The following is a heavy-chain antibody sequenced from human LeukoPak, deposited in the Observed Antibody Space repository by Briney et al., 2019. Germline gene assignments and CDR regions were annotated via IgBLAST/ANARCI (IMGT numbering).Heavy chain of an antibody. CDR3: ARGSGGGN. CDR2: ISLSGSP. D-gene: IGHD3-16*01. V-gene: IGHV4-4*02. Sequence: SETLPLTCAVSGGSISSYNWWTWVRQPPGKRLEWIGEISLSGSPSYNPSLKSRVTISVDKSKNQFSLKLSSVTAADTAVYYCARGSGGGNWGQGTLVTVSS. J-gene: IGHJ4*02. CDR1: GGSISSYNW.